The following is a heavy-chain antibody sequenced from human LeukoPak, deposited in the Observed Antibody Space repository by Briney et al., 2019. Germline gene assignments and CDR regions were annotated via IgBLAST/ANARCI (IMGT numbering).Heavy chain of an antibody. CDR3: ARVPYYYDSSGYHEYFYYYMDV. J-gene: IGHJ6*03. CDR1: GYTFTSYA. Sequence: ASVKVSCKASGYTFTSYAISWVRQAPGQGLEWMGWISAYNGNTDYAQKLQGRVTMTTDKSTSTAYMELSSLRSEDTAVYYCARVPYYYDSSGYHEYFYYYMDVWGKGTTVTVSS. CDR2: ISAYNGNT. D-gene: IGHD3-22*01. V-gene: IGHV1-18*01.